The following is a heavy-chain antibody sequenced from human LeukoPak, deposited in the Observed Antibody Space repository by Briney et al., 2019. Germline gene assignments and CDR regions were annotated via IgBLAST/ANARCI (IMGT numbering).Heavy chain of an antibody. D-gene: IGHD4-17*01. Sequence: ASVKVSCKASGYTFTSYGISWVRQAPGQGLEWMGWISAYNGNTNYAQKLQGRVTMTTDTSTGTAYMELRSLRSDDTAVYYCARDWNGDYWGRTYYFDYWGQGTLVTVSS. CDR2: ISAYNGNT. J-gene: IGHJ4*02. V-gene: IGHV1-18*01. CDR3: ARDWNGDYWGRTYYFDY. CDR1: GYTFTSYG.